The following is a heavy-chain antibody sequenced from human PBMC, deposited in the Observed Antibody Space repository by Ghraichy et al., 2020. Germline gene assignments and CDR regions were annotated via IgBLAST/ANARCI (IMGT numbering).Heavy chain of an antibody. D-gene: IGHD2-15*01. J-gene: IGHJ6*03. CDR1: GFTFSSYA. Sequence: GGSLRLSCAASGFTFSSYAMHWVRQAPGKGLEWVAVISYDGSNKYYADSVKGRFTISRDNSKNTLYLQMNSLRAEDTAVYYCARDPLGYCSGGSCYSYYYYYYMDVWGKGTTVTVSS. V-gene: IGHV3-30*04. CDR2: ISYDGSNK. CDR3: ARDPLGYCSGGSCYSYYYYYYMDV.